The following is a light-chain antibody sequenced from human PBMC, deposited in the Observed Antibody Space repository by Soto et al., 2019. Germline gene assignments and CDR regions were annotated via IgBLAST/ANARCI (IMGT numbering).Light chain of an antibody. CDR2: TAG. V-gene: IGLV1-44*01. CDR1: SSNIGSNT. Sequence: QSVLTQPLSASASPGQRVTISCSGGSSNIGSNTVAWYQHLPGTAPPRLIFTAGQRPSGVPGRFSGSKSGTSASLAISGLQSEDEGEYFCATWADGLSSYVFGTGTKVTVL. J-gene: IGLJ1*01. CDR3: ATWADGLSSYV.